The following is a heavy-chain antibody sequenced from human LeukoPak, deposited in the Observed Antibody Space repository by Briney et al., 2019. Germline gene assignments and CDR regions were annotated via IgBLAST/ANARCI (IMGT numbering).Heavy chain of an antibody. CDR3: ARGGVATMDGYFDY. J-gene: IGHJ4*02. CDR2: INAGNGNT. Sequence: GASVKVSCKASGYTFTSYAMHWVRQAPGQGLEWMGWINAGNGNTKYSQKFQGRVTITRDTSASTAYMELSSLRSEDTAVYYCARGGVATMDGYFDYWGQGTLVTVSS. V-gene: IGHV1-3*01. D-gene: IGHD5-12*01. CDR1: GYTFTSYA.